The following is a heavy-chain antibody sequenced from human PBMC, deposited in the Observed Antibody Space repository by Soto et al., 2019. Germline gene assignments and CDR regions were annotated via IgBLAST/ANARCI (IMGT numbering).Heavy chain of an antibody. V-gene: IGHV3-21*01. J-gene: IGHJ4*02. CDR2: ISSGSSDT. CDR1: GFSFVSYW. CDR3: ARVAY. Sequence: PGGSLILSCAASGFSFVSYWMHWVRQVPGEGLALVASISSGSSDTWYADSVKGRFIISRDNAQVSLFLQMNTLRPEDTAMYYCARVAYWGPGTQVTVSS.